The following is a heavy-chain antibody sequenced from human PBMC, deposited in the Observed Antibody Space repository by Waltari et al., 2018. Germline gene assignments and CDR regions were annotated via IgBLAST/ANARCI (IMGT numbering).Heavy chain of an antibody. D-gene: IGHD3-3*01. CDR1: GYTFTSYG. Sequence: QVQLVQSGAEVKKPGASVKVSCKASGYTFTSYGISWVRQAPGQGLEWMGWISAYNGNTNDAQKLQGRVTMTTDTSTSTAYMELRSLRSDDTAVYYCARDLEFWLTPYYGMDVWGQGTTVTVSS. CDR3: ARDLEFWLTPYYGMDV. V-gene: IGHV1-18*01. CDR2: ISAYNGNT. J-gene: IGHJ6*02.